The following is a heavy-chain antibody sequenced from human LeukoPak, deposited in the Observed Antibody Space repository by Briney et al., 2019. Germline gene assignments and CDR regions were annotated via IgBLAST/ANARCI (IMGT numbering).Heavy chain of an antibody. CDR2: ISWNSGSI. V-gene: IGHV3-9*03. J-gene: IGHJ4*02. CDR3: AKGEITMVRGVITN. D-gene: IGHD3-10*01. Sequence: GRSLRLSCAASGFTFDDYAMHWVRQAPGKGLEWVSGISWNSGSIGYADSVKGRFTISRDNAKNSLYLQMNSLRAEDMASYYCAKGEITMVRGVITNWGQGTLVTVSS. CDR1: GFTFDDYA.